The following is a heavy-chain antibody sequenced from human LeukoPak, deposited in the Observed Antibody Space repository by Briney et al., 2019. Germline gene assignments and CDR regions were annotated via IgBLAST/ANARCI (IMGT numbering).Heavy chain of an antibody. D-gene: IGHD3-10*01. V-gene: IGHV4-34*01. CDR3: ASRPYYYGSGSYYDY. Sequence: PSETLSLTCAVYGGSFSGYYWSWIRQPPGKGLEWIGEINHSGSTNYNPSLKSRVTISVDTSKNQFSLKLSSVTAADTAVYYCASRPYYYGSGSYYDYWGQGTLVTVSS. CDR2: INHSGST. J-gene: IGHJ4*02. CDR1: GGSFSGYY.